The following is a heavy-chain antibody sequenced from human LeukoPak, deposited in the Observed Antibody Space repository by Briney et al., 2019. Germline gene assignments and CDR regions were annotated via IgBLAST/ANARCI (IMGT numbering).Heavy chain of an antibody. V-gene: IGHV4-59*08. CDR1: GGSVSNYY. Sequence: PSETLSLTCTVSGGSVSNYYWSWLRQPPGKELEWIGYTSYSGSTNSNPSLKSRVTISVDTSKNQFSLKLSSVTAADTAVYYCVRLPGCSGGNCFRAFDIWGQGTMVTVSS. J-gene: IGHJ3*02. D-gene: IGHD2-15*01. CDR2: TSYSGST. CDR3: VRLPGCSGGNCFRAFDI.